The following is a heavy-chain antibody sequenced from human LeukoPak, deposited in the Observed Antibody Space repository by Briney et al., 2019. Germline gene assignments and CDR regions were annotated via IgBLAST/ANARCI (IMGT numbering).Heavy chain of an antibody. CDR2: IYPGDSDT. V-gene: IGHV5-51*01. J-gene: IGHJ5*02. CDR3: ARQEYCSGGSCYTWFDP. Sequence: GESLKISCKGSGYSFSSYWIGWVRQMPGKGLEWMGIIYPGDSDTRYSPSFQGQVTISADKSISTAYLQWSSLKASDTAMYYCARQEYCSGGSCYTWFDPWGQGTLVTVSS. CDR1: GYSFSSYW. D-gene: IGHD2-15*01.